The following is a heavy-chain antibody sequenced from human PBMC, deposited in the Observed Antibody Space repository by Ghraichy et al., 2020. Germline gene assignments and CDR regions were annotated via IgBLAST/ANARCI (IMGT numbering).Heavy chain of an antibody. CDR2: FDPEDGET. CDR3: ATALPYRPHGPGAFDI. CDR1: GYTLTELS. J-gene: IGHJ3*02. D-gene: IGHD2-8*01. V-gene: IGHV1-24*01. Sequence: ASVKVSCKVSGYTLTELSMHWVRQAPGKGLEWMGGFDPEDGETIYAQKFQGRVTMTEDTSTDTAYMELSSLRSEDTAVYYCATALPYRPHGPGAFDIWGQGTMVTVSS.